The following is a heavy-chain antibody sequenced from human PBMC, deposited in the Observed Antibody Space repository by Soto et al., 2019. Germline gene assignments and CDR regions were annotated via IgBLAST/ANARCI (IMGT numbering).Heavy chain of an antibody. CDR1: GFTFSSYG. V-gene: IGHV3-33*01. CDR3: ARDRSRWFDP. J-gene: IGHJ5*02. CDR2: IWYDGSNK. Sequence: QVQLVESGGGVVQPGRSLRLSCAASGFTFSSYGMHWVRQAPGKGLEWVAVIWYDGSNKYYADSVKGRFTISRDNSKNTRYLQMNSLRAEDTGIYYWARDRSRWFDPWGQGTLVTVSS.